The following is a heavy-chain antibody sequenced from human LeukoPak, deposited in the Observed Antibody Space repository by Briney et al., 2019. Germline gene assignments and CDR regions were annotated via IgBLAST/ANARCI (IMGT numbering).Heavy chain of an antibody. J-gene: IGHJ6*03. CDR3: ARGRRGLRFLEWSTNYYYYMDV. CDR2: IYTSGST. V-gene: IGHV4-59*10. Sequence: SETLSLTCAVYGGSFSGYYWSWIRQPAGKGLEWIGRIYTSGSTNYNPSLKSRVTISVDTSKNQFSLKLSSVTAADTAVYYCARGRRGLRFLEWSTNYYYYMDVWGKGTTVTVSS. D-gene: IGHD3-3*01. CDR1: GGSFSGYY.